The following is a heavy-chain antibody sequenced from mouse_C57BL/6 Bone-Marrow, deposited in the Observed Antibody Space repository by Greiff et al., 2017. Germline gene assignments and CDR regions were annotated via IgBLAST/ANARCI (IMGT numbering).Heavy chain of an antibody. CDR1: GYTFTSYW. J-gene: IGHJ1*03. D-gene: IGHD2-3*01. CDR2: IDPSDSYT. Sequence: QVQLQQPGAELVMPGASVKLSCKASGYTFTSYWMHWVKQRPGQGLEWIGEIDPSDSYTNYNQKFKGKSTLTVDKSSSTAYMQLSSLTSEDSAVYYGAREDDGYRYFDVWGTGTTVTVSS. CDR3: AREDDGYRYFDV. V-gene: IGHV1-69*01.